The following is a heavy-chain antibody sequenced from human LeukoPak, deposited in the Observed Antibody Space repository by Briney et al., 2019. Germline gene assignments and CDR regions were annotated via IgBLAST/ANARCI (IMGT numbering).Heavy chain of an antibody. CDR2: ISYDGSNK. V-gene: IGHV3-30-3*01. Sequence: PGGSLRLSCAASGFTFSSYAMHWVRQAPGKGLEWVAVISYDGSNKYYADSVKGRFTISRDNSKNTLYLQMNSLRAEDTAVYYCAKGPPLGRGYFDYWGQGTLVTVSS. J-gene: IGHJ4*02. CDR3: AKGPPLGRGYFDY. CDR1: GFTFSSYA. D-gene: IGHD1-26*01.